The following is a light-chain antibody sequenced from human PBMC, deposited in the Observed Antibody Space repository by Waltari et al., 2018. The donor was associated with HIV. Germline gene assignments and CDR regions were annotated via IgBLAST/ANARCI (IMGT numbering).Light chain of an antibody. V-gene: IGLV1-47*01. CDR3: STWDESQSFQV. CDR1: NSNIGSSS. CDR2: STN. J-gene: IGLJ3*02. Sequence: QPVLTQLPSMSGTPGQTVTISCSGSNSNIGSSSMYWYQHLPGTTPRLLIYSTNERPSGVPVLFSCPKSGTSASLTISGLRSEDEADYYCSTWDESQSFQVFGGGTKVTVL.